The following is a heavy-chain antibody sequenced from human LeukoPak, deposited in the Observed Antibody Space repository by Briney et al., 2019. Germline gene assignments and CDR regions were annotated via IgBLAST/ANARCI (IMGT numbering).Heavy chain of an antibody. V-gene: IGHV3-73*01. CDR2: ITSKANSSLT. CDR1: GFNFSGAA. D-gene: IGHD6-19*01. J-gene: IGHJ4*02. CDR3: FVAEVGY. Sequence: GGSLRLSCAASGFNFSGAAMHWARQASWKGVECGGRITSKANSSLTAFAASVKGTFTISRDDANNMVHLHMNSLKAEHTAVYYCFVAEVGYWGQGTLVTVSS.